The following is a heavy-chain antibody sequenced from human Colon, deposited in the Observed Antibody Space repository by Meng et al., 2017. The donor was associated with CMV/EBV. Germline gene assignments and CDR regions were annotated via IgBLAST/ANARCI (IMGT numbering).Heavy chain of an antibody. CDR3: AHSDFWSGYTIYYFDY. J-gene: IGHJ4*02. CDR1: GFSLSSSGVG. Sequence: ITLNGSGPTLVKSTQTLTLTCTFSGFSLSSSGVGVGWIRQPPGKALEWLALSYWDDDKTYNPSLKSRLTITKDTSKNQVVLTLTNMDPVDTATYYCAHSDFWSGYTIYYFDYWGQGTLVTVSS. V-gene: IGHV2-5*02. D-gene: IGHD3-3*01. CDR2: SYWDDDK.